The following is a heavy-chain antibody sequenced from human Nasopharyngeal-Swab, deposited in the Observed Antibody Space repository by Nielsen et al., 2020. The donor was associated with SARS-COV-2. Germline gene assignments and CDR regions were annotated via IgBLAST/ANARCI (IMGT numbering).Heavy chain of an antibody. CDR3: ARAGWGLATVGTLDY. V-gene: IGHV1-18*01. D-gene: IGHD6-13*01. CDR2: ISADNGNT. J-gene: IGHJ4*02. Sequence: ASVKVSCKASGYTFTSYAMHWVRQAPGEGVEWMGWISADNGNTKYGQKFQGRVTMTTDTSTSTAYMELRNLRSDDTAVYYCARAGWGLATVGTLDYWGQGTLVTVSS. CDR1: GYTFTSYA.